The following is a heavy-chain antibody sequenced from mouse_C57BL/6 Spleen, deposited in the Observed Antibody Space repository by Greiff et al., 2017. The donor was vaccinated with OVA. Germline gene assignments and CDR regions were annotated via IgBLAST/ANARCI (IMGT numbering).Heavy chain of an antibody. V-gene: IGHV14-4*01. Sequence: VQLQESGAELVRPGASVKLSCTASGFNIQDDYMHWVKQRPDPGLEWIGWIDPENGDTEYASQFPGKATITADTSSNTAYLPLSSLTSEDAAVYYGTTSTTGNYGVWGTGTTVTVSS. J-gene: IGHJ1*03. CDR1: GFNIQDDY. D-gene: IGHD1-1*01. CDR2: IDPENGDT. CDR3: TTSTTGNYGV.